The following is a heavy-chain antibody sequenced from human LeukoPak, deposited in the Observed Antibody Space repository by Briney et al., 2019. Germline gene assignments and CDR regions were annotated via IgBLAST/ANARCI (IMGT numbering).Heavy chain of an antibody. V-gene: IGHV3-53*01. D-gene: IGHD6-13*01. J-gene: IGHJ1*01. CDR1: GFTVSSNY. CDR3: ASIQQLVGSEYFQH. CDR2: IYSGGST. Sequence: GGSLRLSCAASGFTVSSNYMSWIRQAPGKGXXXXXXIYSGGSTYYADSVKGRFTISRDNSKNTLYLQMNSLRAEDTAVYYCASIQQLVGSEYFQHWGQGTLVTVSS.